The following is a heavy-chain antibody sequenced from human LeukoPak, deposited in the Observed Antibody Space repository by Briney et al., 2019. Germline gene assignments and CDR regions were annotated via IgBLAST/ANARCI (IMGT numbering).Heavy chain of an antibody. D-gene: IGHD2-15*01. V-gene: IGHV1-46*01. CDR3: ARSCSGGSCYWNERGFDY. CDR1: GGTFSSYA. Sequence: PKASVKVSCKASGGTFSSYAISWVRQAPGQGLEWMGIINPSGGSTSYAQKFQGRVTMTRDTSTSTVYMELSSLRSEDTAVYYCARSCSGGSCYWNERGFDYWGQGTLVTVSS. CDR2: INPSGGST. J-gene: IGHJ4*02.